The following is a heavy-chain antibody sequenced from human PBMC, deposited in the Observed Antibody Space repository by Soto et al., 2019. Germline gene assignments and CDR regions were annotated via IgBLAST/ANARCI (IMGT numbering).Heavy chain of an antibody. CDR2: IVVGSGNT. CDR3: AADLDIVLVPAAMGAGYYYYYGMDV. J-gene: IGHJ6*02. CDR1: GFTFTISA. V-gene: IGHV1-58*01. D-gene: IGHD2-2*03. Sequence: SVKVSCKASGFTFTISAVQWVLQARGERLEWIGWIVVGSGNTNYAQKFQERVTITRDMSTSTAYMELSSLRSEDTAVYYCAADLDIVLVPAAMGAGYYYYYGMDVWGQGTTVTVSS.